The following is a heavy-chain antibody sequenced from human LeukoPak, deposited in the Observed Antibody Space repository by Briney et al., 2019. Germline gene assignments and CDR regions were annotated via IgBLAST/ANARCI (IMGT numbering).Heavy chain of an antibody. CDR3: ARALIVVVPAAPLEYYYYGMDV. V-gene: IGHV1-69*01. Sequence: ASVKVSCKASGGTSSSYAISWVRQAPGQGLEWMGGTIPIFGTANYAQKFQGRVTITADESTSTAYMELSSLRSEDTAVYYCARALIVVVPAAPLEYYYYGMDVWGKGTTVTVSS. D-gene: IGHD2-2*01. CDR2: TIPIFGTA. J-gene: IGHJ6*04. CDR1: GGTSSSYA.